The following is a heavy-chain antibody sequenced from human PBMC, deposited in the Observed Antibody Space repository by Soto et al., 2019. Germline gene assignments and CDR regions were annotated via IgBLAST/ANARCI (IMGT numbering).Heavy chain of an antibody. V-gene: IGHV3-23*01. CDR2: ISGSGGST. CDR1: GFTFSSYA. D-gene: IGHD2-15*01. Sequence: GGSLRLSCAASGFTFSSYAMSWVRQAPGKGLEWVSAISGSGGSTYYADSVKGRFTISRDNSKNTLYLQMNSLRAEDTAVYYCAKGGVVVVAATPSLVIIPTLVRAPFDYWGQGTLVTVSS. CDR3: AKGGVVVVAATPSLVIIPTLVRAPFDY. J-gene: IGHJ4*02.